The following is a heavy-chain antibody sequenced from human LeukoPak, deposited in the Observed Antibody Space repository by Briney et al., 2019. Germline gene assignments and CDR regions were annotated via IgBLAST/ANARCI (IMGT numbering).Heavy chain of an antibody. J-gene: IGHJ3*01. D-gene: IGHD6-6*01. Sequence: SETLSLTCAVYGGPFTGYYWSWIRQSPDKGLEWIGEINHRGSTNYNSSLKSRLTISADTSKHQFSLHLSSVTAADTAVYYCAKVYSSSPQDAFDVWGQGTMVTVSS. CDR3: AKVYSSSPQDAFDV. CDR2: INHRGST. CDR1: GGPFTGYY. V-gene: IGHV4-34*01.